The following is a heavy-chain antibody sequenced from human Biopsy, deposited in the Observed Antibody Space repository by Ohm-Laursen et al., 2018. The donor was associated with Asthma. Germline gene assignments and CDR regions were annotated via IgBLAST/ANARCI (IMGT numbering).Heavy chain of an antibody. CDR1: GGYLTGHY. Sequence: TLSLTCTVYGGYLTGHYWNWIRQPPGKGLEWIGEIDQSGYTNYNPSLKSRVTISADTSKNQFHLNLSSVTAADTAVYFCARAAITGIRGWFDPWGQGTQATVSS. CDR2: IDQSGYT. CDR3: ARAAITGIRGWFDP. J-gene: IGHJ5*02. D-gene: IGHD1-20*01. V-gene: IGHV4-34*01.